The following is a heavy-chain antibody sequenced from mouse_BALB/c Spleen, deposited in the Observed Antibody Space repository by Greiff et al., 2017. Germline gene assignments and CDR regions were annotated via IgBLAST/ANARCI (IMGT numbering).Heavy chain of an antibody. CDR3: AREGGYGDY. J-gene: IGHJ2*01. D-gene: IGHD1-1*02. CDR2: ISSGGST. CDR1: GFTFSSYA. V-gene: IGHV5-6-5*01. Sequence: DVQLVESGGGLVKPGGSLKLSCAASGFTFSSYAMSWVRQTPEKRLEWVASISSGGSTYYPDSVKGRFTISRDNARNILYLQMSSLRSEDTAMYYCAREGGYGDYWGQGTTLTVSA.